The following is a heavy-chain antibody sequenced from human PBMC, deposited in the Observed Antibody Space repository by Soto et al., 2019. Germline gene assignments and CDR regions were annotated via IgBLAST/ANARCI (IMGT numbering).Heavy chain of an antibody. Sequence: ASVKVSCKASGGTFSSYAISWVRQAPGQGLEWMGGIIPIFGTANYAQKFQGRVTITADESTSTAYMELSSLRSEDTAVYYCARVTLEYSSSLPGEGYYYYYYGMDVWGQGTTVTVSS. D-gene: IGHD6-6*01. CDR2: IIPIFGTA. V-gene: IGHV1-69*13. CDR3: ARVTLEYSSSLPGEGYYYYYYGMDV. J-gene: IGHJ6*02. CDR1: GGTFSSYA.